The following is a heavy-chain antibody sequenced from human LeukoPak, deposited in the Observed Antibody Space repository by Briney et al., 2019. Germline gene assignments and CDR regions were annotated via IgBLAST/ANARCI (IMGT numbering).Heavy chain of an antibody. J-gene: IGHJ4*02. CDR3: AKEGD. Sequence: GRSLGLSCAASGFTFDDYAMHWVRQAPGKGLEWVSGISWNSGSIGYADSVEGRFTISRDNAKNSLYLQMNSLRAEDTALYYCAKEGDWGQGTLVTVSS. V-gene: IGHV3-9*01. CDR2: ISWNSGSI. CDR1: GFTFDDYA.